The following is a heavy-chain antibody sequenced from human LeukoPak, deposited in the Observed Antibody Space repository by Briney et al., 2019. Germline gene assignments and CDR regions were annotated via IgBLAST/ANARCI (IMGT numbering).Heavy chain of an antibody. J-gene: IGHJ4*02. Sequence: ASVKVSCKASGYTFTSYDINWVRQATGQGLEWMGWMNPNSGNTGYAQKFQGRVTITRDDPMSTAYMELSSLRSEDTAVYYCARAPHTMVRGVIVPLFSFDYWGQGNLVTVSS. D-gene: IGHD3-10*01. CDR3: ARAPHTMVRGVIVPLFSFDY. CDR2: MNPNSGNT. V-gene: IGHV1-8*03. CDR1: GYTFTSYD.